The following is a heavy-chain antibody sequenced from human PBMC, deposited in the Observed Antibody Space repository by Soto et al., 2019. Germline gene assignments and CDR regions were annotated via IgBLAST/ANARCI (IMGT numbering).Heavy chain of an antibody. CDR2: ISSSSSTI. J-gene: IGHJ6*02. V-gene: IGHV3-48*02. D-gene: IGHD5-18*01. CDR1: GFTFSSYS. CDR3: ARDFRSSYGPNPDSGYYGMDV. Sequence: EVQLVESGGGLVQPGGSLRLSGAASGFTFSSYSMNWVRQAPGKGLEWVSYISSSSSTIYYADSVKGRFTISRDNAKNSLYLQMNSLRDEDTAVYYCARDFRSSYGPNPDSGYYGMDVWGQGTTVTVSS.